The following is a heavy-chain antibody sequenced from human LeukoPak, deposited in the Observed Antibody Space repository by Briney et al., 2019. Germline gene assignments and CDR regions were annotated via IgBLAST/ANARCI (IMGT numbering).Heavy chain of an antibody. Sequence: GGSLRLSCAASGFTFSSYGMHWVRQAPGKGLEWVAFIRYDGSNKYYADSVKGRFTISRDNSKNTLYLQMNSLRAEDTAVYYCAKPAISSRGWYYDYWGQGTLVTVSS. CDR3: AKPAISSRGWYYDY. V-gene: IGHV3-30*02. CDR1: GFTFSSYG. D-gene: IGHD6-19*01. J-gene: IGHJ4*02. CDR2: IRYDGSNK.